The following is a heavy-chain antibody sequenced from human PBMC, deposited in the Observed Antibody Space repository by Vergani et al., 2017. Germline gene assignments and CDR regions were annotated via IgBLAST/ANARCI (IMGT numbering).Heavy chain of an antibody. Sequence: QVQLQESGPGLVKPSQTLSLTCTVSGGSISSGGYYWSWIRQHPGKGLEWIGYIYYSGSTYYNPSLKSRVTISVDTSKNQYSLRLSSVTAADTAVYYCARDLGSGSYNNWFDPWGQGTLVTVSS. CDR2: IYYSGST. V-gene: IGHV4-31*03. J-gene: IGHJ5*02. D-gene: IGHD1-26*01. CDR1: GGSISSGGYY. CDR3: ARDLGSGSYNNWFDP.